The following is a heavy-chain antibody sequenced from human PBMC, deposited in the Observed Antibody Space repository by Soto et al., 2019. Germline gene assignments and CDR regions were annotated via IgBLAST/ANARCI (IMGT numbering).Heavy chain of an antibody. CDR3: AKGDGIVAATDAFDI. D-gene: IGHD5-12*01. J-gene: IGHJ3*02. V-gene: IGHV1-18*01. Sequence: QVQLVQSGAEVKRPAASVKVSCKASGYTFTNYGISWVRQAPGQGLEWMGWISPFNGNTNYAQKLQGRVAMTTDTSTSTAYMELRSLRSDDTAVYYCAKGDGIVAATDAFDIWGQGTMVTVSS. CDR1: GYTFTNYG. CDR2: ISPFNGNT.